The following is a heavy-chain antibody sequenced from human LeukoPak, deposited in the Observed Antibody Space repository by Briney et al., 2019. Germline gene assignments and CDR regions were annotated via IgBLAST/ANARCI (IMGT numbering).Heavy chain of an antibody. CDR2: IYHSGST. V-gene: IGHV4-4*02. Sequence: SETLSLTCAVSGGSISSSNWWSWVRQPPGKGLEWIGEIYHSGSTNYNPSLKSRVTISVDKSMNQFSLKLSSVTAADTAVYYCARVQSYYGMDVWGKGTTVTVSS. J-gene: IGHJ6*04. D-gene: IGHD6-19*01. CDR3: ARVQSYYGMDV. CDR1: GGSISSSNW.